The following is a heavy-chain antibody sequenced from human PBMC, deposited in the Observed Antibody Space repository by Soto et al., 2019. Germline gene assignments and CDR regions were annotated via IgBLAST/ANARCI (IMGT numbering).Heavy chain of an antibody. CDR2: ISSSSSTI. Sequence: EVQLVESGGGLVQPGGSLRLSCAASGFTFSGYSMNWVRQAPGKGLEWVSYISSSSSTIYYADSVKGRFTISRDNAKNSLDLEMNSLRAECTGGYYCGRDRGLGDASAFVIWGQGTMVTVSS. V-gene: IGHV3-48*01. CDR1: GFTFSGYS. J-gene: IGHJ3*02. CDR3: GRDRGLGDASAFVI. D-gene: IGHD3-16*01.